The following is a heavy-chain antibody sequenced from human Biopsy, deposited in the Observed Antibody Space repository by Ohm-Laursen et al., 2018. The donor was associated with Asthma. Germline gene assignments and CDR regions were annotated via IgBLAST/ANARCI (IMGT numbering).Heavy chain of an antibody. CDR3: AKESRRDGYNRRNYYFDY. CDR2: ISGSGGST. CDR1: GFTCSSYT. J-gene: IGHJ4*02. V-gene: IGHV3-23*01. Sequence: GSLRLSCAASGFTCSSYTMSWARQAPGKGLEWVSAISGSGGSTYYADSVKGRFTISRDNSKNTLYLQMNSLRAEDTAVYYCAKESRRDGYNRRNYYFDYWGQGTLVTVSS. D-gene: IGHD5-24*01.